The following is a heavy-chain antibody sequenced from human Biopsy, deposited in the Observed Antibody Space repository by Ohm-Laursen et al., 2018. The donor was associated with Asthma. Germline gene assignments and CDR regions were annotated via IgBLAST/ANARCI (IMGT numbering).Heavy chain of an antibody. J-gene: IGHJ4*02. D-gene: IGHD1-26*01. CDR1: GFTFSSYA. CDR2: ISFDGSNK. V-gene: IGHV3-30*18. CDR3: AKDVFPGWELRRGPDS. Sequence: SLRLSCAASGFTFSSYAMHWVRQSPGKGLDWVAVISFDGSNKNYTDSVKGRFTISRDNSRNTLHLQMNSLRAEDTAVYYCAKDVFPGWELRRGPDSWGQGTLVTVSS.